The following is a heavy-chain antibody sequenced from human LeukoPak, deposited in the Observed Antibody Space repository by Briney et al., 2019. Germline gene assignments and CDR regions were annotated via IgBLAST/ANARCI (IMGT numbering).Heavy chain of an antibody. Sequence: AGGSLRLSCAAYGFTFSSFSMNWVRQAPGKGLEWVSSISSSSSYIYYADSVKGRFTTSRDNAKNSLYLQMNSLRAEDTAVYYCARGRYYYDSSGYPTPGYWGQGTLVTVSS. CDR1: GFTFSSFS. J-gene: IGHJ4*02. CDR2: ISSSSSYI. CDR3: ARGRYYYDSSGYPTPGY. V-gene: IGHV3-21*01. D-gene: IGHD3-22*01.